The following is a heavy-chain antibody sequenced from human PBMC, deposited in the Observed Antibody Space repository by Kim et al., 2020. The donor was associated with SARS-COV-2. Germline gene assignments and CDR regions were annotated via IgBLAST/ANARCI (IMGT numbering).Heavy chain of an antibody. Sequence: SETLSLTCTVSGGSISSYYWSWIRQPPGKGLEWIGYIYYSGSTNYNPSLTSRVTLSVDTSKNQFSLTLSSVTAAATAVYYFSSEWVRSTCSRGFDYWGQG. J-gene: IGHJ4*02. V-gene: IGHV4-59*01. CDR2: IYYSGST. CDR1: GGSISSYY. CDR3: SSEWVRSTCSRGFDY. D-gene: IGHD2-2*01.